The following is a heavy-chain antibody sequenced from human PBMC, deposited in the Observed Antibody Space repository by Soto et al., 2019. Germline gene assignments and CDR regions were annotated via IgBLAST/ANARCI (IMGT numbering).Heavy chain of an antibody. V-gene: IGHV1-46*01. D-gene: IGHD3-3*01. CDR3: AREAYYDFWSGSYYYYYGMDV. CDR2: INPSGGST. CDR1: GYTFTSYY. Sequence: GASVKVSCKASGYTFTSYYMHWVRQAPGQGLEWMGIINPSGGSTSYAQKFQGRVTMTRDTSTSTVYMELSSLRSEDTAVYYCAREAYYDFWSGSYYYYYGMDVWGQGTTVTVS. J-gene: IGHJ6*02.